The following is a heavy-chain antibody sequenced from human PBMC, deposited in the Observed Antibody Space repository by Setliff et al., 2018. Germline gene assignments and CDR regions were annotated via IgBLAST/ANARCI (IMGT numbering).Heavy chain of an antibody. D-gene: IGHD3-3*01. Sequence: GGSLRLSCAASGFTFSSYSMNWARQAPGKGLEWVSSISSSSSYIYYADSVKGRFTISRDNAKNSLYLQMNSLRAEDTAVYYCARASSSDNYNFWSGYYDGDAFDIWGQGTMVTVSS. J-gene: IGHJ3*02. CDR3: ARASSSDNYNFWSGYYDGDAFDI. V-gene: IGHV3-21*01. CDR1: GFTFSSYS. CDR2: ISSSSSYI.